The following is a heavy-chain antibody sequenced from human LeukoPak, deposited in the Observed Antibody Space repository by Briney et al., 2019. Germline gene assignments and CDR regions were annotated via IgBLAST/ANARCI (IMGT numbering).Heavy chain of an antibody. CDR1: GFTFSSYA. CDR2: ISGSGGST. Sequence: PGGSLRLSCAASGFTFSSYAMSWVRQAPGKGLGWVSAISGSGGSTYYADSVKGRFTISRDNSKNTLYLQMNSLRAEDTAVYYCAKELGVGATVSYAFDIWGQGTMVTVSS. D-gene: IGHD1-26*01. V-gene: IGHV3-23*01. J-gene: IGHJ3*02. CDR3: AKELGVGATVSYAFDI.